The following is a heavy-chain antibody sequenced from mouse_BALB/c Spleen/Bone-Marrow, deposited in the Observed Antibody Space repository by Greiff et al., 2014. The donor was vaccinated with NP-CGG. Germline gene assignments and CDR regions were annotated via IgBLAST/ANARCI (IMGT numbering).Heavy chain of an antibody. V-gene: IGHV1-54*01. D-gene: IGHD3-1*01. J-gene: IGHJ4*01. CDR2: INPGSGGT. Sequence: HVQLKQSGAELVRPGTSVKVSCKASGYAFTNYLIEWVKQRPGQGLEWIGVINPGSGGTNYNEKFKGKATLTADKSSSTAYMQLSSLTSDDSAVYFCARQLGPPYAMDYWGQGTSVTVSS. CDR3: ARQLGPPYAMDY. CDR1: GYAFTNYL.